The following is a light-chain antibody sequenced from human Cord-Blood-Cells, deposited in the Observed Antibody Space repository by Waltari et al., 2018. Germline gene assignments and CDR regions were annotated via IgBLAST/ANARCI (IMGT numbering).Light chain of an antibody. CDR3: NSRDSSGNHYV. J-gene: IGLJ1*01. Sequence: SSELTPDPAVSVALGQSVRITCHGDSHRSYYSSWYQQKPGQAPVLVIYGKNNRPSGIPDRFSGSSSGNTASLTITGAQAEDEADYYCNSRDSSGNHYVFGTGTKVTVL. V-gene: IGLV3-19*01. CDR2: GKN. CDR1: SHRSYY.